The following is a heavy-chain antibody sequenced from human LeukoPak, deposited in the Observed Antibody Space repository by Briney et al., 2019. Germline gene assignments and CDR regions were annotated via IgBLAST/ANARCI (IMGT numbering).Heavy chain of an antibody. Sequence: PSETLSLTCAVYGGSFSGYYSSWIRQPPGKGLEWIGEINHSGSTNYNPSLKSRFTISVDTSKNQFSLKLSSVTAADTAVYYCARHRAQPLGRGSSWYRRNWFDPWGXGTLVTVSS. CDR1: GGSFSGYY. CDR3: ARHRAQPLGRGSSWYRRNWFDP. CDR2: INHSGST. D-gene: IGHD6-13*01. J-gene: IGHJ5*02. V-gene: IGHV4-34*01.